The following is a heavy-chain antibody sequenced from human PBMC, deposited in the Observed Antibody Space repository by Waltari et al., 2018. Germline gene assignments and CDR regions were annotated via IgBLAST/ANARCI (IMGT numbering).Heavy chain of an antibody. CDR1: GYTFTGEY. J-gene: IGHJ4*02. Sequence: QVQLVQSGAEVKKPGASVKVSCKTSGYTFTGEYMFWVRQAPGQGLEWMGWINPYSGGTAYAQKFQGRVTLTRDTSISTAYMELNRLISDDSAMYYCATAPDAFQIINWGQGTLVTVSS. CDR2: INPYSGGT. V-gene: IGHV1-2*02. D-gene: IGHD2-2*01. CDR3: ATAPDAFQIIN.